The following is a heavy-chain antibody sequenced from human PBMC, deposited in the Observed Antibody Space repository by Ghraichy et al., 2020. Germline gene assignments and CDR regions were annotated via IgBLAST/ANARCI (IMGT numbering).Heavy chain of an antibody. J-gene: IGHJ4*02. D-gene: IGHD2-15*01. CDR1: GGSFSGYY. CDR2: INHSGST. V-gene: IGHV4-34*01. Sequence: SETLSLTCAVYGGSFSGYYWSWIRQPPGKGLEWIGEINHSGSTNYNPSLKSRVTISVDTSKNQFSLKLSSVTAADTAVYYCARGYRGCSGGSCYFWIDYWGQGTRVTVSS. CDR3: ARGYRGCSGGSCYFWIDY.